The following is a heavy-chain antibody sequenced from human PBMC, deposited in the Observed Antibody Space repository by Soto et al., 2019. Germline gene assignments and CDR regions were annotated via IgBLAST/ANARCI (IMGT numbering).Heavy chain of an antibody. CDR2: ICYSGST. V-gene: IGHV4-59*01. D-gene: IGHD1-7*01. Sequence: PSETLSLTCTVSGGSISSYYWSWIRQPPGKGLEWIGYICYSGSTNYNPSLKSRVTISVDTSKNQFSLKLSSVTAADTAVYYCARRALELPIHFDYWGQGTLVTVSS. CDR1: GGSISSYY. J-gene: IGHJ4*02. CDR3: ARRALELPIHFDY.